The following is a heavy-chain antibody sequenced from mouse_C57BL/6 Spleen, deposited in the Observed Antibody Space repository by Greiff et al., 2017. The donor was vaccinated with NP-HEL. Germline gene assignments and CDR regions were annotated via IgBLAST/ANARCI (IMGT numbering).Heavy chain of an antibody. J-gene: IGHJ4*01. CDR2: IYPGDGDT. D-gene: IGHD1-1*01. V-gene: IGHV1-82*01. CDR1: GYAFSSSW. CDR3: ANYGSSYAMDY. Sequence: QVQLQRSGPELVKPGASVKISCKASGYAFSSSWMNWVKQRPGKGLEWIGRIYPGDGDTNYNGKFKGKATLTADKSSSTAYMQLSSLTSEDSAVYFCANYGSSYAMDYWGQGTSVTVSS.